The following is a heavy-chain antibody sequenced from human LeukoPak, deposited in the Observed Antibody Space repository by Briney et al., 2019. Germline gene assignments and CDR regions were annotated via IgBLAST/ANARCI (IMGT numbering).Heavy chain of an antibody. CDR3: ARTLRYFDWLLLGIDY. V-gene: IGHV4-4*07. D-gene: IGHD3-9*01. J-gene: IGHJ4*02. Sequence: SETLSLTCIVSGGSIRSYYWSWIRQPAGKGLEWIGRIYSSGSTNYNPSLKSRVTISVDTSKNQFSLKLSSVTAADTAVYYCARTLRYFDWLLLGIDYWGQGTLVTVSS. CDR1: GGSIRSYY. CDR2: IYSSGST.